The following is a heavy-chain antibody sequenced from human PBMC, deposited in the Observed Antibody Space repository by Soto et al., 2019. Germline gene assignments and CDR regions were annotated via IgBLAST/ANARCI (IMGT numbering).Heavy chain of an antibody. V-gene: IGHV3-21*01. D-gene: IGHD1-26*01. J-gene: IGHJ4*02. CDR2: ISSSSSYI. CDR3: ARAYSGSYLDY. Sequence: EVQLVESGGGLVKPGGSLRLSCAASAFTFSSYSMNWVRQAPGKGLEWVSSISSSSSYIFYADSVKGRFTISRDNAKNSLYLQMNSLRAGDTAVYYCARAYSGSYLDYWGQGTLVSVSS. CDR1: AFTFSSYS.